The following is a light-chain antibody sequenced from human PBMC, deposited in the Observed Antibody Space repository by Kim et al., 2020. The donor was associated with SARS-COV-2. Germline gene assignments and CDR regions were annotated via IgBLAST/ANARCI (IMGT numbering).Light chain of an antibody. V-gene: IGKV1-39*01. J-gene: IGKJ4*01. CDR3: QQSYSTPLT. CDR1: QNMSSY. Sequence: APVGDRVTITCRASQNMSSYLNWYQQKPGQAPKLLIYAASSLQSGVPSRFSGSGSGTDFTLTISSLQPEDFATYYCQQSYSTPLTFGGGTKVDIK. CDR2: AAS.